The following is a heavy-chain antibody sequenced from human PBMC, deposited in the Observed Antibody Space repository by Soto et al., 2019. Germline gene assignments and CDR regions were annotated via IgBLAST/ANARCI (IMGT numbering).Heavy chain of an antibody. D-gene: IGHD6-13*01. CDR1: GGSISSGGYY. V-gene: IGHV4-31*03. CDR2: IYYSGST. Sequence: SETLSLTCTVSGGSISSGGYYWSWIRQHPGKGLEWIGYIYYSGSTYYNPSLKSRVTISVDTSKNQFSLKLSSVTAADTAVYYCARVSVLYSSSWYRNYYYYYMDVWGKGTTVTVSS. CDR3: ARVSVLYSSSWYRNYYYYYMDV. J-gene: IGHJ6*03.